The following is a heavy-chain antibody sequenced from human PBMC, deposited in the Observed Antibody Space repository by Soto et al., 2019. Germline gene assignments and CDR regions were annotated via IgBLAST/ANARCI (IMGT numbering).Heavy chain of an antibody. CDR1: GYTFTSYG. CDR3: ARATHYSNFPHGYDY. J-gene: IGHJ4*02. V-gene: IGHV1-18*01. Sequence: ALVKVSCKASGYTFTSYGISWVRQAPGQGLEWMGWISAYNGNTNYAQKLQGRVTMTTDTSTSTAYMELRSLRSDDTAVYYCARATHYSNFPHGYDYWGQGTLVTVSS. D-gene: IGHD4-4*01. CDR2: ISAYNGNT.